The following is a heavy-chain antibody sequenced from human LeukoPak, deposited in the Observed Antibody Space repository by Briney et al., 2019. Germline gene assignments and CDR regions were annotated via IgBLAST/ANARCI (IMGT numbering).Heavy chain of an antibody. Sequence: GGSLRLSCAASGFTFSSYSMNWVRQAPGKGLEWVSSISSSSSYIYYADSVKGRFTISRDNAKNSLYLQMNSLRAEDTAVYYCASSDLADYYYYGMDVWGQRTTVTVSS. J-gene: IGHJ6*02. D-gene: IGHD2-21*02. CDR3: ASSDLADYYYYGMDV. V-gene: IGHV3-21*01. CDR2: ISSSSSYI. CDR1: GFTFSSYS.